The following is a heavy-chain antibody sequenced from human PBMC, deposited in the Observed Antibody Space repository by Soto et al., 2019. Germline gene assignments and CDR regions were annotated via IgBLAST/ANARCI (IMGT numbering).Heavy chain of an antibody. V-gene: IGHV3-23*01. CDR3: TLGGQLTSGGASDY. J-gene: IGHJ4*02. CDR2: ISGDGVLT. CDR1: GFTFANFG. D-gene: IGHD3-10*01. Sequence: GGSLRLSCAASGFTFANFGMIWVRQAPGEGLEWVSSISGDGVLTNYANSVKGRFTISRDNSKKTLFLQMNSLRAEATAVYYCTLGGQLTSGGASDYWGQGTLVTVSS.